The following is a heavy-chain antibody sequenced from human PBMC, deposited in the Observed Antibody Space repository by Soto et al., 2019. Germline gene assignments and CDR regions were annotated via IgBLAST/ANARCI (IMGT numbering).Heavy chain of an antibody. D-gene: IGHD2-15*01. J-gene: IGHJ6*02. Sequence: ASVKVSCKASGYTFTSYGISWVRQAPGQGLEWMGWISAYNGNTNYAQKLQGRVTMTTDTSTSTAYMELRSLRSDDTAVYYCARDYVGNIVVVVAANPYYYYGMDVWGQGTTVTVSS. CDR2: ISAYNGNT. CDR1: GYTFTSYG. CDR3: ARDYVGNIVVVVAANPYYYYGMDV. V-gene: IGHV1-18*01.